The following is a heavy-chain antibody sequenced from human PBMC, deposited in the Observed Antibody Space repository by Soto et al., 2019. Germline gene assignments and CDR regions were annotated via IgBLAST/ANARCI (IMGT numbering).Heavy chain of an antibody. V-gene: IGHV3-33*01. D-gene: IGHD2-2*01. CDR3: ARGSPRFYCSSTSCSKYYYYYYGMDV. Sequence: GGSLRLSCAASGFTFSSYGMHWVRQAPGKGLEWVAVIWYDGSNKYYADSVKGRFTISRDNSKNTLYLQMNSLRAEDTAVYYCARGSPRFYCSSTSCSKYYYYYYGMDVWGQGTTVTVSS. CDR1: GFTFSSYG. J-gene: IGHJ6*02. CDR2: IWYDGSNK.